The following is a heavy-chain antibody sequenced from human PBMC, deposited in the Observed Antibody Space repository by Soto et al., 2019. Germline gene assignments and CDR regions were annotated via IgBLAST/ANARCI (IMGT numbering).Heavy chain of an antibody. V-gene: IGHV3-21*04. J-gene: IGHJ4*02. CDR1: GFIFSSYT. D-gene: IGHD4-17*01. Sequence: GGSLRLSCAASGFIFSSYTMAWVRQAPGKGLEWVSSISSSSSNIEYADSVKGRFSVSRDNANNSLFLQINSLRAEDTAIYYCAREDYAGASPRFDYWGLGALVTVSS. CDR3: AREDYAGASPRFDY. CDR2: ISSSSSNI.